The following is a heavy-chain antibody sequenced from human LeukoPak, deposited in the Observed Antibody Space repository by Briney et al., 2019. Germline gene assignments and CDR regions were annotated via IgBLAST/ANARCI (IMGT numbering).Heavy chain of an antibody. Sequence: GESLKISRRGSGYSFTSYWIGWVRQMPGKGLEWMGIIYPGDSDTRYSPSFQGQVTISADKSISTAYLQWSSLKASDTAMYYCARRPDILNSAFDIWGQGTMVTVSS. CDR2: IYPGDSDT. CDR1: GYSFTSYW. D-gene: IGHD3-9*01. J-gene: IGHJ3*02. CDR3: ARRPDILNSAFDI. V-gene: IGHV5-51*01.